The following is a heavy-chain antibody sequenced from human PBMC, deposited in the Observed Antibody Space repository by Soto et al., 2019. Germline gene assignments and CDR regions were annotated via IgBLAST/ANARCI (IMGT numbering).Heavy chain of an antibody. CDR3: AKGGGVYPPHGYYYYGMDV. D-gene: IGHD3-16*01. CDR2: IIPIFGTA. Sequence: QVQLVQSGAEVKKPGSSVKVSCKASGGTFSSYAISWVRQAPGQGLEWMGGIIPIFGTANYAQKFQGRVTITAEESRSTAYMELSSLRSEDTAVYYCAKGGGVYPPHGYYYYGMDVWGQGTTVTVSS. V-gene: IGHV1-69*01. J-gene: IGHJ6*02. CDR1: GGTFSSYA.